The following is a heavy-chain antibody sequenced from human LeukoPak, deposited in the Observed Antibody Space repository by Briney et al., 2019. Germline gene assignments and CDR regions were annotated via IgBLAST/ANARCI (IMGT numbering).Heavy chain of an antibody. Sequence: SETLSLTCTVSGGSISSYYWSWIRQPPGKGLEWIGYIYYSGSTNYNPSLKSRVTISVDTSKKQFSLKLSSVTAADTAVYYCAREGGYDRDFDYWGQGTLVTVSS. CDR2: IYYSGST. D-gene: IGHD5-12*01. V-gene: IGHV4-59*01. J-gene: IGHJ4*02. CDR1: GGSISSYY. CDR3: AREGGYDRDFDY.